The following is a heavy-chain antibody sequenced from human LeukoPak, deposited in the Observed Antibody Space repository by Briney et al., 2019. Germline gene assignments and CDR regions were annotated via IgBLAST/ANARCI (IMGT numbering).Heavy chain of an antibody. CDR2: ISAYNGNT. Sequence: ASVKVSCKASGYTFINYGISWVRQAPGQGLEWMGWISAYNGNTNYARKFQGRVTMTTDTSTSTAYMELRSLKSDDTAVYYCARDRGDGYTWGHWGQGTLVTVSS. D-gene: IGHD5-24*01. CDR1: GYTFINYG. CDR3: ARDRGDGYTWGH. J-gene: IGHJ4*02. V-gene: IGHV1-18*01.